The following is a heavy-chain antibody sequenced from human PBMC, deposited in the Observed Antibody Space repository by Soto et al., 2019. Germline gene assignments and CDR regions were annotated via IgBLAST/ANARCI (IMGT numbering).Heavy chain of an antibody. V-gene: IGHV4-30-2*03. CDR1: GGSISSGGYS. D-gene: IGHD1-20*01. J-gene: IGHJ6*02. CDR2: IYYSGST. Sequence: SETLSLTCAVSGGSISSGGYSWSWIRQPPGKGLEWIGYIYYSGSTYYNPSLKSRVTISVDTSKNQFSLKLSSVTAADTAVYYCARQTVRYNWNDYYYGMDVWGQGTTVTVSS. CDR3: ARQTVRYNWNDYYYGMDV.